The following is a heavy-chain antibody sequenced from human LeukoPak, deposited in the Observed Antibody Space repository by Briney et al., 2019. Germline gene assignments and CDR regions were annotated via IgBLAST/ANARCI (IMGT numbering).Heavy chain of an antibody. V-gene: IGHV3-30*02. J-gene: IGHJ6*03. CDR2: IRYDGSNK. CDR3: AKDAPIITMATYYMDV. D-gene: IGHD3-10*01. CDR1: GFTFSSYG. Sequence: GGSLGLSCAASGFTFSSYGMHWVRQAPGKGLEWVAFIRYDGSNKYYADSVKGRFTISRDNSKNTLYLQMNSLRAEDTAVYYCAKDAPIITMATYYMDVWGKGTTVTISS.